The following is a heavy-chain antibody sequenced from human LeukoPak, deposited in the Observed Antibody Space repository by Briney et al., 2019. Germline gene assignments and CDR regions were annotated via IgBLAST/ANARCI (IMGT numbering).Heavy chain of an antibody. CDR2: IYYIGST. D-gene: IGHD1-26*01. CDR3: ARHVNSNGSPSDY. V-gene: IGHV4-39*01. Sequence: WVRQAPGKGLEWIGSIYYIGSTYYNPSLKSRVTISVDTSKNQFSLKLRSVTAADTAVYYCARHVNSNGSPSDYWGQGTLVTVSS. J-gene: IGHJ4*02.